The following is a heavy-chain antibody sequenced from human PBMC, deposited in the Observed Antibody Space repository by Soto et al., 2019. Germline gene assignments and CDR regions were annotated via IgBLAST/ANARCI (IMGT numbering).Heavy chain of an antibody. CDR2: IKPDESEK. J-gene: IGHJ5*02. Sequence: EVQLVESEGGLVQPGGSLRLSCTASGFTFSDSWMTWVRQAPGKGLEWGARIKPDESEKKYADSVKGRFSNVRDNAKNSMYLQKEYLRGEYTAVYYCVRGGSNYASWGQRTLVTVYS. CDR3: VRGGSNYAS. D-gene: IGHD4-4*01. CDR1: GFTFSDSW. V-gene: IGHV3-7*01.